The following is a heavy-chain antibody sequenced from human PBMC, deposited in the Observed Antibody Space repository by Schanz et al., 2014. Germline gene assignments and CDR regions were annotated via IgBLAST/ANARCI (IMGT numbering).Heavy chain of an antibody. CDR1: GITFSDYA. J-gene: IGHJ4*01. CDR2: LKSKTDGGTT. Sequence: EVQLLESGGALEQPGGSLRLSCAASGITFSDYAMSWVRQAPGKGLEWVGRLKSKTDGGTTDYAAPVKGRFTISRDDSTNSLYMHMNFLKTEATAVYFSAADRGITVRPLFDYWGHGTLVTVAS. CDR3: AADRGITVRPLFDY. V-gene: IGHV3-15*02. D-gene: IGHD6-6*01.